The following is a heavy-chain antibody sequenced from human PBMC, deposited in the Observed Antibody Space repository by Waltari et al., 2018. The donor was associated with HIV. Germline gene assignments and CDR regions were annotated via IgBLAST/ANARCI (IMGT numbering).Heavy chain of an antibody. Sequence: EVQLVQSGDAVRKPGESLKISCKASGCNFTDYWIGWVRQMPGKGLEWMGVVYPGDSSTKYSPSFQGHVTISADTSITTAYLKWSSLKASDTAMYYCVSVWFDSWGQGTLVTLSS. CDR3: VSVWFDS. J-gene: IGHJ5*01. CDR1: GCNFTDYW. CDR2: VYPGDSST. V-gene: IGHV5-51*01.